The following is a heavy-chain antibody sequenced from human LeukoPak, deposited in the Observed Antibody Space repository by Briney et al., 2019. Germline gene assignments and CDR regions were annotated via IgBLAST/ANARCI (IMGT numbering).Heavy chain of an antibody. CDR2: ISYDGTNK. V-gene: IGHV3-30-3*01. CDR1: GFVFGDYA. CDR3: TRGRSPDYWYFDL. Sequence: GGSLRLSCAASGFVFGDYAMHWVRRAPGKGLEWVALISYDGTNKYYVDSVKGRFTISRDDSRNTLYLEMNSLRPEDTAMYYCTRGRSPDYWYFDLWGRGTLVTVSS. J-gene: IGHJ2*01.